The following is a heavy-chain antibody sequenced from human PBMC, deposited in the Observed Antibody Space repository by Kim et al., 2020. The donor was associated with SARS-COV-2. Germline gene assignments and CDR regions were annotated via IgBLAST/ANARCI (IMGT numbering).Heavy chain of an antibody. V-gene: IGHV4-59*08. Sequence: SETLSLTCTLSGGSMQSYYWAWMRQPPGKRLEWLGFAYYTGITRYNSSLRSRVSISVDTSKNQFSLSLSSVTAADTAVYFCARRIISTEVLDYWGPG. CDR3: ARRIISTEVLDY. CDR2: AYYTGIT. D-gene: IGHD4-4*01. J-gene: IGHJ4*02. CDR1: GGSMQSYY.